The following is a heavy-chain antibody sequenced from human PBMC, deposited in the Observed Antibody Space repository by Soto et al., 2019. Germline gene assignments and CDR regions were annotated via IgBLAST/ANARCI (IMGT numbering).Heavy chain of an antibody. V-gene: IGHV3-74*01. D-gene: IGHD3-10*01. CDR3: ASGVEY. CDR2: IDGVGAGT. Sequence: EVQLVQSGGGSVQPGGSLRLSCAASGFTFTNYWMHWVRQVPGKGLVWVSRIDGVGAGTSYSDAVRGRFTISRDNAEKMLYLEMNSLRAEDTAVFYCASGVEYWGHGNLVTVSS. CDR1: GFTFTNYW. J-gene: IGHJ4*01.